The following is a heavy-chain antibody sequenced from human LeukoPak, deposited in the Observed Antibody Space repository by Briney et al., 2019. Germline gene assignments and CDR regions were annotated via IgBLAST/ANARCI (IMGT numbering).Heavy chain of an antibody. CDR1: GFTFSSSA. J-gene: IGHJ4*02. D-gene: IGHD3-10*01. CDR2: ISVSNTNT. Sequence: GGSLRLSCAASGFTFSSSAMSWVRQAPGKGLEWVSHISVSNTNTHYADSVKGRFTISRDNSKNTLYLQMNSLGAEDTAVYYCAKLEIGYYYGSGSYYEDYWGQGTLVTVSS. CDR3: AKLEIGYYYGSGSYYEDY. V-gene: IGHV3-23*01.